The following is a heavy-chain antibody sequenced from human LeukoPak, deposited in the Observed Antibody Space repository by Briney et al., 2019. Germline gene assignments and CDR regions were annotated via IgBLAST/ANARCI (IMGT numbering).Heavy chain of an antibody. J-gene: IGHJ5*02. CDR1: GFTFSSYG. Sequence: GGSLRLSCAASGFTFSSYGMHWVRQAPGKGLEWVAFIRYDGSNKYYADSVKGRFTISRDNSKNTLYLQMNSLRAEDTAVYYCAKVSGYSYGGYNWFDPWGQGALVTVSS. CDR2: IRYDGSNK. CDR3: AKVSGYSYGGYNWFDP. D-gene: IGHD5-18*01. V-gene: IGHV3-30*02.